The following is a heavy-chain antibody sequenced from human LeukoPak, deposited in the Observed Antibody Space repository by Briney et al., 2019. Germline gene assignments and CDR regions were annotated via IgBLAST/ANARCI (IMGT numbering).Heavy chain of an antibody. J-gene: IGHJ3*02. CDR1: GFTFSSYA. CDR2: ISYDGSNK. D-gene: IGHD6-13*01. V-gene: IGHV3-30-3*01. Sequence: GGSLRLSCAASGFTFSSYAMHWVRQAPGKGLEWVAVISYDGSNKYYADSVKGRFTISRDNSKNTLYLQMNSLRAEDTAVYYCARIPFIAAAGGGDAFDIWGQGTMVTVSS. CDR3: ARIPFIAAAGGGDAFDI.